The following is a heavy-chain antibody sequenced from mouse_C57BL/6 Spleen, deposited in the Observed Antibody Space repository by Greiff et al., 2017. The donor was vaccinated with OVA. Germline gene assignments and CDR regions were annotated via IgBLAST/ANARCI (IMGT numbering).Heavy chain of an antibody. J-gene: IGHJ3*01. CDR1: GYTFTSYW. Sequence: QVQLQQPGAELVKPGASVKLSCKASGYTFTSYWMHWVKQRPGQGLEWIGMIHPNCGSTNYNEQFKSKATLTVEQSSSTAYMQLSSLTSEDSAVYYCAGDYEEGNWFADWGQGTLVTVSA. D-gene: IGHD2-4*01. CDR2: IHPNCGST. V-gene: IGHV1-64*01. CDR3: AGDYEEGNWFAD.